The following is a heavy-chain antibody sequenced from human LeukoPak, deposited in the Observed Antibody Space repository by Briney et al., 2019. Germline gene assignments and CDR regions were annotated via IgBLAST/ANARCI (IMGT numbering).Heavy chain of an antibody. J-gene: IGHJ5*02. D-gene: IGHD3-10*01. CDR3: ARAAVRGVIKYNWFDP. Sequence: GSVKVSCKTSGYTFTGYYIHWVRQSPGQGLEWMGWINPNSGGTNYAQKFQGRVTMTRDTSISTAYMELSRLRSDDTAVYYCARAAVRGVIKYNWFDPWGQGTLVTVSS. V-gene: IGHV1-2*02. CDR1: GYTFTGYY. CDR2: INPNSGGT.